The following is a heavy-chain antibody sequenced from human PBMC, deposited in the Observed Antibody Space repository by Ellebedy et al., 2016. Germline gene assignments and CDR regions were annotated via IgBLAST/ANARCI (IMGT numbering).Heavy chain of an antibody. CDR2: ISPSGTTI. Sequence: GGSLRLSCAASGFTFSDYSMNWVRQAPGKGLEWLSYISPSGTTIYYAASVKGRFTISRDNAKNSVHLQMNSLRAEDTAVYYCARNAITDLDYWGQGTLVTVSS. J-gene: IGHJ4*02. V-gene: IGHV3-48*04. CDR3: ARNAITDLDY. CDR1: GFTFSDYS.